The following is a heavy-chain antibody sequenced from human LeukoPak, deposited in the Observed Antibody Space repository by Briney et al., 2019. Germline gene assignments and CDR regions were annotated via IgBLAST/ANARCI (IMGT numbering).Heavy chain of an antibody. CDR1: GFTFDDYA. D-gene: IGHD1-26*01. CDR2: ISGDGGST. Sequence: GGSLRLSCAASGFTFDDYAMHWVRQAPGKGLEWVSLISGDGGSTYYADSVKGRFTISRDNSKNSLYLQMNSLRTEDTALHYCAKLGAAIDYWGQGTLVTVSS. CDR3: AKLGAAIDY. V-gene: IGHV3-43*02. J-gene: IGHJ4*02.